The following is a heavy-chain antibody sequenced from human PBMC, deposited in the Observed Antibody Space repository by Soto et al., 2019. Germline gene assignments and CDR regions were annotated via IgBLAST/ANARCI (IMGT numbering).Heavy chain of an antibody. J-gene: IGHJ4*02. CDR2: ISYDGSNK. Sequence: PGGSLRLSCAASGFTFSSYGMHWVRQAPGKGLEWVAVISYDGSNKYYADSVKGRFTISRDNSKNTLYLQMNSLRAEDTAVYYCAKDRYPTAMVTFLYYWGQGTLVTVSS. D-gene: IGHD5-18*01. V-gene: IGHV3-30*18. CDR3: AKDRYPTAMVTFLYY. CDR1: GFTFSSYG.